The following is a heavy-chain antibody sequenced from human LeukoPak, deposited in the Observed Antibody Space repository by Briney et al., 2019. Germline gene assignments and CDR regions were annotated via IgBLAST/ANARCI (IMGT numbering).Heavy chain of an antibody. CDR1: GYTFTGYY. CDR3: AIDFNIWFGELRGLSLGLEWFDP. CDR2: INPNSGGT. D-gene: IGHD3-10*01. V-gene: IGHV1-2*02. J-gene: IGHJ5*02. Sequence: ASVKVSCKASGYTFTGYYMHWVRQAPGQGLEWMGWINPNSGGTNYAQKFQGRVTMTRDTSISTAYMELSRLRSDDTAVYYCAIDFNIWFGELRGLSLGLEWFDPWGQGTLVTVSS.